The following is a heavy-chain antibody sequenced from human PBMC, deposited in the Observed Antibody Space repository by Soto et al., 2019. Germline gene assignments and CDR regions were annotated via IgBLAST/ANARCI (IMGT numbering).Heavy chain of an antibody. CDR3: ARHHVRGRTIAGAAEF. CDR1: GGSFTGYY. CDR2: INQSGNT. J-gene: IGHJ4*02. V-gene: IGHV4-34*01. D-gene: IGHD6-13*01. Sequence: SETLSLTCAVYGGSFTGYYWSWIRQPPGKGLEWIGEINQSGNTNYNPSLRSRVTISVDTSKNQLFLDLTSVTAADTAMYYCARHHVRGRTIAGAAEFWGQGTLVTVSS.